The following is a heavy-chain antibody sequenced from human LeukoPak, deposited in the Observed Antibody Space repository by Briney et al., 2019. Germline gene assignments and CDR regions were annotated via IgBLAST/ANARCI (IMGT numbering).Heavy chain of an antibody. J-gene: IGHJ3*02. CDR2: ISGSSDST. Sequence: GGSLRLSCAASGFTFSSYSMNWVRQAPGRGLEWVSAISGSSDSTYYADSVEGRFTISRDNSKNTLFLQMNSLRADDTAVYYCAKDPRLDAFGIWGQGTMVTVSS. CDR3: AKDPRLDAFGI. V-gene: IGHV3-23*01. CDR1: GFTFSSYS.